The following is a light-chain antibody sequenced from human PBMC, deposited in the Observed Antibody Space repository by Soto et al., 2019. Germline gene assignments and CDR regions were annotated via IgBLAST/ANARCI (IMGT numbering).Light chain of an antibody. CDR2: GAS. J-gene: IGKJ1*01. CDR1: QSVISSY. CDR3: QHSSNSPQR. V-gene: IGKV3-20*01. Sequence: WSPSPGTQSLSPGERATLSCRASQSVISSYLASYKQKPGQAPRLLIFGASIRVTGIPDRFIGSGSGTDFTLTISRLEPEDCTGDFCQHSSNSPQRFGERT.